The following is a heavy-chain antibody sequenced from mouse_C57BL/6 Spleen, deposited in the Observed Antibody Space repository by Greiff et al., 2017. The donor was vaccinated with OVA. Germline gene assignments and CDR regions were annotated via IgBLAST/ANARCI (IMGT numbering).Heavy chain of an antibody. CDR2: INPGSGGT. J-gene: IGHJ2*01. D-gene: IGHD2-1*01. CDR1: GYAFNNYL. CDR3: ARYGNYDFDY. Sequence: QVQLQQSGAELVRPGTSVKVSCKASGYAFNNYLIEWVKQRPGQGLEWIGVINPGSGGTNYNEKFKGKATLTADKSSSTAYMQLSSLTSEDSAVYFCARYGNYDFDYWGQGTTLTVSS. V-gene: IGHV1-54*01.